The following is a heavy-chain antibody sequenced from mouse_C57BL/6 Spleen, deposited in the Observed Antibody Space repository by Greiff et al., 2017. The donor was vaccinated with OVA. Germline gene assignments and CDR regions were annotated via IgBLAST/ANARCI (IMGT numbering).Heavy chain of an antibody. CDR3: VRDEAAQATWAWFAY. V-gene: IGHV10-3*01. CDR2: IRSKSSNYAT. CDR1: GFTFNTYA. Sequence: EVQVVESGGGLVQPKGSLKLSCAASGFTFNTYAMHWVRQAPGKGLEWVARIRSKSSNYATYYADSVKDRFTISRDDSQSMLYLQMNNLKTEDTAMYYCVRDEAAQATWAWFAYWGQGTLVTVSA. J-gene: IGHJ3*01. D-gene: IGHD3-2*02.